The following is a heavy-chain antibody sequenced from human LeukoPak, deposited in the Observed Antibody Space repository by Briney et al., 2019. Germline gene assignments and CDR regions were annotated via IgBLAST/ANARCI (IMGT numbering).Heavy chain of an antibody. V-gene: IGHV4-61*01. CDR3: ARDRWSCSGGSCYSGYWFDP. D-gene: IGHD2-15*01. CDR1: GGSISSSNYY. J-gene: IGHJ5*02. Sequence: SETLSLTCTFSGGSISSSNYYWGWIRQPPGKGLEWIGYIYYSGSTNYNPSLKSRVTISVDTSKNQFSLKLSSVTAADTAVYYCARDRWSCSGGSCYSGYWFDPWGQGTLVTVSS. CDR2: IYYSGST.